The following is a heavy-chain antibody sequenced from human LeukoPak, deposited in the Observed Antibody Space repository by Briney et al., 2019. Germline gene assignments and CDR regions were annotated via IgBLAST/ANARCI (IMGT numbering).Heavy chain of an antibody. D-gene: IGHD2-15*01. Sequence: SEALSLTCSVSGGSISSSSYYWGRIRQSPGTGLQWIGSMYYRGTTYENSSLKSRLTLSIDTSNNQFSLKLTSVTAADTAVYYCAREYSRSVVAGSRPDLWGQGLLVTVSS. CDR2: MYYRGTT. CDR1: GGSISSSSYY. V-gene: IGHV4-39*02. J-gene: IGHJ4*02. CDR3: AREYSRSVVAGSRPDL.